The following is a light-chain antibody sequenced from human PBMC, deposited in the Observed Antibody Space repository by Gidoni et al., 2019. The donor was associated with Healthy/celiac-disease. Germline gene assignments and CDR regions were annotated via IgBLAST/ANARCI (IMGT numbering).Light chain of an antibody. CDR1: PSVLYSFNNKNY. V-gene: IGKV4-1*01. J-gene: IGKJ3*01. CDR3: QQYYSTPFT. Sequence: DIVMTQSPDSLAVSLVERATINCKSSPSVLYSFNNKNYLSWYQQKPGQPPKLLIYWASTRESWVPDRFSGSGSGTDFTLTISSLQAEDVEVYYCQQYYSTPFTFGPGTKVDIK. CDR2: WAS.